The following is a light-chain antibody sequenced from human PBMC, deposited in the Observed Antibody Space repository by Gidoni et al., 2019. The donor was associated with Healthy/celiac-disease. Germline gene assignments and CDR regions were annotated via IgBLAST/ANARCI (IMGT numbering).Light chain of an antibody. CDR1: QSVSSN. CDR2: GAS. V-gene: IGKV3-15*01. CDR3: QQYNNWPPWT. Sequence: EVGMTQSPATLPVSPGERATLSCRASQSVSSNLAWYQQNPGQAPRLLIYGASTRATGIPARFSCSGSGTEFTLTICCLQSEDLAFYHCQQYNNWPPWTFGQGTKVEIK. J-gene: IGKJ1*01.